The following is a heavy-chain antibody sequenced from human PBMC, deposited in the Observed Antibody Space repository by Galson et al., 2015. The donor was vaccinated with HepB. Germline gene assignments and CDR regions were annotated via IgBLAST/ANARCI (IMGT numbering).Heavy chain of an antibody. V-gene: IGHV3-20*01. CDR3: ARDSFWSETHYYYYYGMDV. Sequence: SLRLSCAASGFTLDDYGMSWVRQAPGKGLEWVSGINWNGGSTGYADSVKGRFTISRDNAKNSLYLQMNSLRAEDTALYHCARDSFWSETHYYYYYGMDVWGQGTTVTVSS. CDR2: INWNGGST. CDR1: GFTLDDYG. D-gene: IGHD3-3*01. J-gene: IGHJ6*02.